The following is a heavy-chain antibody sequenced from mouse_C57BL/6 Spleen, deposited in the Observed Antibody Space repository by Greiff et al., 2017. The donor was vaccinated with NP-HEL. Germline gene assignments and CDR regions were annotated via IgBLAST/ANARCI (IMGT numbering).Heavy chain of an antibody. CDR3: ARWDDGYYVPYWYFDV. J-gene: IGHJ1*03. CDR2: IYPRSGNT. V-gene: IGHV1-81*01. Sequence: VKLMESGAELARPGASVKLSCKASGYTFTSYGISWVKQRTGQGLEWIGEIYPRSGNTYYNEKFKGKATLTADKSSSTAYMEPRSLTSEDSAVYFCARWDDGYYVPYWYFDVWGTGTTVTVSS. D-gene: IGHD2-3*01. CDR1: GYTFTSYG.